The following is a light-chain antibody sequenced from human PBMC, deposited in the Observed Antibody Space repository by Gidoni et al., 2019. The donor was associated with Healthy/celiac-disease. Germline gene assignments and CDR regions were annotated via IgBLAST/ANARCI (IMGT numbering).Light chain of an antibody. J-gene: IGKJ1*01. V-gene: IGKV1-39*01. CDR3: QQNYSTHRT. CDR1: QSIRSY. CDR2: AAA. Sequence: DIPMTPSPSSLSAAVGDRVTITCRASQSIRSYLNWYQQKPGKAPKLLIYAAASLESGVPSRLSGSGSGTDFTLTISSLQPEDFATYYCQQNYSTHRTCGQGTKVEIK.